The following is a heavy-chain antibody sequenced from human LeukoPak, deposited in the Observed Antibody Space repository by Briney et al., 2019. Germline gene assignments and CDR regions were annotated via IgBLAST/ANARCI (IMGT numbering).Heavy chain of an antibody. CDR1: GFTFSSYG. CDR2: ISYDGGDK. CDR3: AKGREVDQWLVLWFDP. V-gene: IGHV3-30*18. Sequence: PGGSLRLSCAASGFTFSSYGMHWVRQAPGKGLEWVAIISYDGGDKYYADSVKGRFTISRDNSKNTLYLQMNSLRVEDTAVYYCAKGREVDQWLVLWFDPWGQGTLVTVSS. D-gene: IGHD6-19*01. J-gene: IGHJ5*02.